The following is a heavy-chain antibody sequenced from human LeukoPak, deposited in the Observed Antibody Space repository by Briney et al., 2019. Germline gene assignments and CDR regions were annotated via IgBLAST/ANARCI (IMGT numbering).Heavy chain of an antibody. CDR1: GFTFSGYW. J-gene: IGHJ4*02. Sequence: GGSLRLSCAASGFTFSGYWLSWVRQAPGKGLEWVSYISSSSSTIYYADSVKGRFTISRDNAKNSLYLQMNSLRAEDTAVYYCAREGYYDSSGYYYVVPDYWGQGTLVTVSS. CDR3: AREGYYDSSGYYYVVPDY. CDR2: ISSSSSTI. V-gene: IGHV3-48*04. D-gene: IGHD3-22*01.